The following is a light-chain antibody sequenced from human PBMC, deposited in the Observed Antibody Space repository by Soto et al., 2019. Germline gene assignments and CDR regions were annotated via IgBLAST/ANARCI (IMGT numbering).Light chain of an antibody. V-gene: IGKV1-5*03. CDR1: QSIDGW. CDR2: RAS. Sequence: DVQMTQSPSTLSASIGYTVTITCRASQSIDGWLAWYQQKPGRPPKLLIYRASILENGVPSRFSGRGSGTEFTLTISGLRPDDLGTYFCQQYNSYTKNFGEGTK. J-gene: IGKJ2*01. CDR3: QQYNSYTKN.